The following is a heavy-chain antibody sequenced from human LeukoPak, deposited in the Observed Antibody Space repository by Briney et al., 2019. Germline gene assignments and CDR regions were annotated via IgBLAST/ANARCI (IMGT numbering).Heavy chain of an antibody. CDR3: ARDNPKQWLVTSPSTDAFDI. CDR2: ISAYNGNT. J-gene: IGHJ3*02. CDR1: GYTFTSYA. D-gene: IGHD6-19*01. V-gene: IGHV1-18*01. Sequence: ASVKVSCKASGYTFTSYAMNWVRQAPGQGLEWMGWISAYNGNTNYAQKLQGRVTMTTDTSTSTAYMELRSLRSDDTAVYYCARDNPKQWLVTSPSTDAFDIWGQGTMVTVSS.